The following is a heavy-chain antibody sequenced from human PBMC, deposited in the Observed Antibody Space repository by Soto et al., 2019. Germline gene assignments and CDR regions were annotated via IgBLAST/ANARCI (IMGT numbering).Heavy chain of an antibody. Sequence: GASVKVSCKASGGTFSSYAISWVRQDPGQGLEWMGGIIPIFGTANYAQKFQGRVTITADESTSTAYMELSSLRSEDTAVYYCARDRRGTAMVLDYWGQGTLVTVSS. CDR2: IIPIFGTA. CDR3: ARDRRGTAMVLDY. CDR1: GGTFSSYA. D-gene: IGHD5-18*01. V-gene: IGHV1-69*13. J-gene: IGHJ4*02.